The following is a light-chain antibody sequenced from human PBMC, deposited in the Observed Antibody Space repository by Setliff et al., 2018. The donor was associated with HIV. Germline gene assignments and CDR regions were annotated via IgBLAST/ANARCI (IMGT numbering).Light chain of an antibody. J-gene: IGLJ1*01. CDR2: EVK. V-gene: IGLV2-14*01. Sequence: QSVLAQPASVSGSPGQSITISCTGTTSDVGGYNYVSWYQQHPGKAPKLIIYEVKNRPSGVSNRFSGSKSGNTASLTISGLQAEDEADYYCSSYAITNTLPFGTGTKV. CDR3: SSYAITNTLP. CDR1: TSDVGGYNY.